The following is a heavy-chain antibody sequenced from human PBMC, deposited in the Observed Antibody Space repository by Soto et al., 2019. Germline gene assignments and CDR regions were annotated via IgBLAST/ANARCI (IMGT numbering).Heavy chain of an antibody. CDR3: ATDPLYGSPNY. J-gene: IGHJ4*02. Sequence: EVQLVESGGGLVQPGGSLRLSCAASGFTFSSYTMNWVRQAPGKGLEWVSFISSSSTIHYADSVRGRFTISRDNAKSSLYLQMNSLRVEDTAVYYCATDPLYGSPNYWGQGTLVTVSS. D-gene: IGHD2-8*02. V-gene: IGHV3-48*01. CDR1: GFTFSSYT. CDR2: ISSSSTI.